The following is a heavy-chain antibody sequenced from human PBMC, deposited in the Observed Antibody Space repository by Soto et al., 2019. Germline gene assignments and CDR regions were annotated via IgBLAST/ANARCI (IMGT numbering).Heavy chain of an antibody. CDR1: GGSVSSGSYY. D-gene: IGHD4-17*01. CDR2: IYYSGST. CDR3: ARGRLTTVTTDYAFDI. J-gene: IGHJ3*02. Sequence: SETLSLTCTVSGGSVSSGSYYWSWIRQPPGKGLEWIGYIYYSGSTNYNPSLKSRVTISVDTSKNQFSLKLSSVTAADTAVYYCARGRLTTVTTDYAFDIWGQGTMVTVSS. V-gene: IGHV4-61*01.